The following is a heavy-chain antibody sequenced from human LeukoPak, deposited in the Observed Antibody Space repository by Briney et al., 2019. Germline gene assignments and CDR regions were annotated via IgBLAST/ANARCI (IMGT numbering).Heavy chain of an antibody. Sequence: EASVKVSCKASGYTFTSYYMHWVRQAPGQGLEWMGIINPSGGSTSYAQKFQGRVTMTRDTSTSTVYMELSSLRSEDTAVYYCAREGTRIYYYDSSGYYRWFDPWGQGTLVTVSS. CDR1: GYTFTSYY. V-gene: IGHV1-46*01. CDR2: INPSGGST. J-gene: IGHJ5*02. CDR3: AREGTRIYYYDSSGYYRWFDP. D-gene: IGHD3-22*01.